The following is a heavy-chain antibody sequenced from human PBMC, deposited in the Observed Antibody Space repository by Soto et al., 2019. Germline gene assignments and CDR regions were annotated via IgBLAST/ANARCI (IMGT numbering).Heavy chain of an antibody. CDR3: AGRYGYSFDY. CDR1: GGSISSYY. D-gene: IGHD1-1*01. CDR2: MHYSGST. V-gene: IGHV4-59*08. Sequence: QVQLQESGPRLVKPSETLSLTCTVSGGSISSYYWSWIRQPPGKGLEWMGYMHYSGSTNYNPSLKIRVTISVDPSKHQFSPKLSSVTAADTAVYYWAGRYGYSFDYWGQGTLVTVSS. J-gene: IGHJ4*02.